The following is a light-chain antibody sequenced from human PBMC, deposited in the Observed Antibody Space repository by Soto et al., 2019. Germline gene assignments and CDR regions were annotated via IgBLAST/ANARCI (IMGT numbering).Light chain of an antibody. CDR2: SAS. J-gene: IGKJ4*02. CDR1: QGVRAG. Sequence: DIQMTQSPSTLSASAGDRDTITCRAGQGVRAGLAWYQQKPGKAPKRLIYSASRLQSGVPSRFSGGGSGTEFTLTISSLQPEDFASYYCLQYYRYPRSFGRGTRVEVK. CDR3: LQYYRYPRS. V-gene: IGKV1-17*01.